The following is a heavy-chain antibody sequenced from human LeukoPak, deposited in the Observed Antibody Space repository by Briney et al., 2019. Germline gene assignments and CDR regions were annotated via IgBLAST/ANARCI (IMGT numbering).Heavy chain of an antibody. V-gene: IGHV3-23*01. J-gene: IGHJ4*02. CDR2: ISGSGGST. CDR3: ATAPYYFDY. D-gene: IGHD2-15*01. Sequence: PGGTLRLSCAASGFTFSSYGMSWVRQAPGKGLEWVSAISGSGGSTYYADSVKGRFTISRDNSKNTLYLQMNSLRAEDTAVYYCATAPYYFDYWGQGTLVTVSS. CDR1: GFTFSSYG.